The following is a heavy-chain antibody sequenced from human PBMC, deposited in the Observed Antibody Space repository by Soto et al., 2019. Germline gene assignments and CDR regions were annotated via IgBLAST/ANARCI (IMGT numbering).Heavy chain of an antibody. CDR1: GFAFSRYA. V-gene: IGHV3-23*01. Sequence: EVQLLESGGGLIQPGGSLRLSCAASGFAFSRYAVGWVRQAPGKGLEWVSAITSGHTTYYADAVRGRLTLSRYNYRNTLNLQMNGMRADDTAVYYFVGRSGTSPDYWGQGTLVSVSS. CDR2: ITSGHTT. D-gene: IGHD1-1*01. J-gene: IGHJ4*02. CDR3: VGRSGTSPDY.